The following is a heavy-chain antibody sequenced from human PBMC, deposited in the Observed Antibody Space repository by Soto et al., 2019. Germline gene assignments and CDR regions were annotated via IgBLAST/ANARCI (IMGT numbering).Heavy chain of an antibody. V-gene: IGHV4-31*03. CDR1: GGSISSGGYY. D-gene: IGHD7-27*01. CDR2: IYYSGST. J-gene: IGHJ2*01. CDR3: ARASDWGSGFWYFDL. Sequence: QVQLQESGPGLVKPSQTLSLTCTVSGGSISSGGYYWSWIRQHPGKGLEWIGYIYYSGSTYYNPSLKRRVTISVDTSKNQFSLKRSSVTAADTAVYYCARASDWGSGFWYFDLWGRGTLVTVSS.